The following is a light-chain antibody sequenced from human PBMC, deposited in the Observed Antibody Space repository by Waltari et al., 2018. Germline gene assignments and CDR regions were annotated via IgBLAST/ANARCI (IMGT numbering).Light chain of an antibody. V-gene: IGLV2-14*03. CDR3: SSYTSTGARL. CDR1: SSDIGGYNY. CDR2: DVS. Sequence: QSALTQPASVSGSPGQSITISCTGTSSDIGGYNYVSWYQQHPGKAPKLMIYDVSNPPSGVSNRFSGSKSGNTASLSISGLQTEDEADYYCSSYTSTGARLFGGGTKVTVL. J-gene: IGLJ2*01.